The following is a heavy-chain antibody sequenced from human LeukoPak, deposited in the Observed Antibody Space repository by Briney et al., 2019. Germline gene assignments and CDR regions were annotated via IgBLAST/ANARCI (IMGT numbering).Heavy chain of an antibody. J-gene: IGHJ1*01. CDR2: VNGSGYSA. CDR1: GLTFSSYA. D-gene: IGHD6-19*01. Sequence: PGGSLSLSCAASGLTFSSYAMSCVRQAPGKGLEWVSSVNGSGYSAYYADSVKGRFTISRDNSKDTLFLQMSTLRVEDTAVYYCAKVVSYSSGWFFHHWGQGTLVTVSS. V-gene: IGHV3-23*01. CDR3: AKVVSYSSGWFFHH.